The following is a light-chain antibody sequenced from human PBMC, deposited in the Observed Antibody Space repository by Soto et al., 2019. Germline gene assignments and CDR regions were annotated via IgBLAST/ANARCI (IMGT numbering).Light chain of an antibody. CDR3: KQSRSFPLT. Sequence: VIWRTQSPSLLSASTGDRVTISCRMSQGISSYLAWYQQKPGKAPKVLIYAASTLRSGVPSRFSGSGSGTVFSLTISSLQPEDLATYYCKQSRSFPLTFGGGTKVDIK. CDR1: QGISSY. J-gene: IGKJ4*01. CDR2: AAS. V-gene: IGKV1D-8*03.